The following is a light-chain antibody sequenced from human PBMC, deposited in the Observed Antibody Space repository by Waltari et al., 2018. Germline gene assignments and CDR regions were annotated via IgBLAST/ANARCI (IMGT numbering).Light chain of an antibody. CDR3: QSSDTLTSWV. V-gene: IGLV3-25*03. CDR1: ALAQQY. J-gene: IGLJ3*02. Sequence: SSELTQPPSVSVSPGHTARIPCSGDALAQQYSYWYQQKSGQAPVLVIYKDSKRPSGIPERFSGSSSGTTVTLTISGVQTADEADYYCQSSDTLTSWVFGGGTKLTVL. CDR2: KDS.